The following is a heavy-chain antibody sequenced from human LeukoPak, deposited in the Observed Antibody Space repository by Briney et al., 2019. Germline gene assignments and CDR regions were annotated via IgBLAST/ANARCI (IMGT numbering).Heavy chain of an antibody. CDR2: IYYSAST. D-gene: IGHD3-22*01. J-gene: IGHJ6*04. CDR1: GGSISSHY. V-gene: IGHV4-59*11. CDR3: ARDRHYYDSSGFDVDV. Sequence: PSETLSLTCTVSGGSISSHYWSWIRQPPGKGLDWIGYIYYSASTNYNPSLKSRVSISVDTSNNQFYLKLSSVTAADTAVYYCARDRHYYDSSGFDVDVWGKGTTVTVSS.